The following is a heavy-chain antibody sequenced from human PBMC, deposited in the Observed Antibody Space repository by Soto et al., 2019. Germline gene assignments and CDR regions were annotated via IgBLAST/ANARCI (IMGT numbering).Heavy chain of an antibody. Sequence: SQTLSLTCAISGDSVSSNSAAWNWIRQSPSRGLEWLGRTYYRSKWYNDYAVSVKSRITINPDTSKNQFSLQLNSATPEDTAVYYCARDGRAFIAAAGKGGYYCNGMDVWGQGTTVTVSS. D-gene: IGHD6-25*01. CDR1: GDSVSSNSAA. J-gene: IGHJ6*02. CDR2: TYYRSKWYN. V-gene: IGHV6-1*01. CDR3: ARDGRAFIAAAGKGGYYCNGMDV.